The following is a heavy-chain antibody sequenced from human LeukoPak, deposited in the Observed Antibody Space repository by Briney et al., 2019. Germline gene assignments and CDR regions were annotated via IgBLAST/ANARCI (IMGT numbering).Heavy chain of an antibody. J-gene: IGHJ4*02. CDR2: ISSSSSYI. CDR1: GFTFSSYS. Sequence: PGGSLRLSCAASGFTFSSYSMNWVRQAPGKGLEWVSSISSSSSYIYYADSVKGRFTISRDNAKNSLYLQMNSLRAEDTAVYYCARDRDSSGYYYVLLDYWGQGTLVTVSS. D-gene: IGHD3-22*01. V-gene: IGHV3-21*01. CDR3: ARDRDSSGYYYVLLDY.